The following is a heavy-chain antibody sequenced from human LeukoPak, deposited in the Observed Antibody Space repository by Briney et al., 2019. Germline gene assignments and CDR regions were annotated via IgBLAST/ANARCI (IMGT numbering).Heavy chain of an antibody. D-gene: IGHD3-9*01. CDR1: GFTFSSYG. Sequence: GGSLRLSCAASGFTFSSYGMHWVRQAPGKGLEWVAVIWYDGSNKYYADSVKGRFTISRDNSKNTLYLQMNSLRAEDTAVYYCAREYYDILTGSTTAGYYYYYGMDVWGQGTTVTVSS. J-gene: IGHJ6*02. CDR3: AREYYDILTGSTTAGYYYYYGMDV. CDR2: IWYDGSNK. V-gene: IGHV3-33*01.